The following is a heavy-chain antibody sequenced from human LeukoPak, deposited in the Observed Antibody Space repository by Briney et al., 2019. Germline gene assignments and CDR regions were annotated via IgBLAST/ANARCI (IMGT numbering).Heavy chain of an antibody. V-gene: IGHV4-34*01. J-gene: IGHJ4*02. CDR3: ARVGAVAGTDLDY. D-gene: IGHD6-19*01. Sequence: SETVSLTCAVYGGSFSGYYWSWIRQPPGKGLEWIGEINHSGSTNYNPSLKSRVTISVDTSKNQFSLKLSSVTAADTAVYYCARVGAVAGTDLDYWGQGTLVTVSS. CDR2: INHSGST. CDR1: GGSFSGYY.